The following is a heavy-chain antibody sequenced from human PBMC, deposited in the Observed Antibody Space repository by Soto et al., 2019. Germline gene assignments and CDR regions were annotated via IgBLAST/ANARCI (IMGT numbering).Heavy chain of an antibody. Sequence: QVQLVQSGAEVQKPGASVKVSCKASGYTFTTYDISWVRQAPGQGLEGRGWISGNNGNTNYAQKLRGRVTMTRDTSTSTAYMDLRSLTSDDTAVYYCARGGSGGGFDYWGQGTLVTVSS. V-gene: IGHV1-18*04. CDR3: ARGGSGGGFDY. CDR2: ISGNNGNT. J-gene: IGHJ4*02. CDR1: GYTFTTYD. D-gene: IGHD3-10*01.